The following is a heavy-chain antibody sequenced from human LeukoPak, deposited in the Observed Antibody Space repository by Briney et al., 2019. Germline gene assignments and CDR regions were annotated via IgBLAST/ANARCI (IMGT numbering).Heavy chain of an antibody. Sequence: NPSETLSLTCTVSGGSISSSSYYWGWIRQPPGKGLEWIGSVYYSGSTYSNPSLKSRITVSVDTSKNQFSLKLSSVTAADTAVYYCARPYYDSRGYYWFDPWGQGTLVTVSS. CDR2: VYYSGST. V-gene: IGHV4-39*01. CDR1: GGSISSSSYY. J-gene: IGHJ5*02. D-gene: IGHD3-22*01. CDR3: ARPYYDSRGYYWFDP.